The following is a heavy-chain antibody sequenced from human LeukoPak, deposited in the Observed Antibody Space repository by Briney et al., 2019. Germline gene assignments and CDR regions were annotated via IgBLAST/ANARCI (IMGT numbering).Heavy chain of an antibody. CDR2: IYYSAST. J-gene: IGHJ2*01. Sequence: SETLSLTCTVSGDSISSYYWGWIRQSPGKGLECIGYIYYSASTYYNPSLKSRVTFPVDTSKNQFSLRLTSVTAADTAVYYCARVTYYYDTSGPNGYFDLWGRGTLVTVSS. CDR1: GDSISSYY. D-gene: IGHD3-22*01. CDR3: ARVTYYYDTSGPNGYFDL. V-gene: IGHV4-59*01.